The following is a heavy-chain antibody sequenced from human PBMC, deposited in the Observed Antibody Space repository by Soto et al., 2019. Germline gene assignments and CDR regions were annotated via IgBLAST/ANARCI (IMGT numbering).Heavy chain of an antibody. CDR1: GYTFTSYG. V-gene: IGHV1-18*01. Sequence: ASVKVSCKASGYTFTSYGISWVRQAPGQGHEWMGWISAYNGNTNYAQKLQGRVTMTTDTSTSTAYMELRSLRSDDTAVYYCSRDSNYDAIYYYYGMDVWGQGTTVTVSS. CDR3: SRDSNYDAIYYYYGMDV. J-gene: IGHJ6*02. CDR2: ISAYNGNT. D-gene: IGHD4-4*01.